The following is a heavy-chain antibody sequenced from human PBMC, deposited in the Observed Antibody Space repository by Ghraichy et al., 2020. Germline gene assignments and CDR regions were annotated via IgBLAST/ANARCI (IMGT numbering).Heavy chain of an antibody. CDR2: ICYSGNT. CDR1: GGSISSGSYC. D-gene: IGHD1-14*01. CDR3: ARHWLRENLPDFFDY. V-gene: IGHV4-39*01. Sequence: SETLSLTCTISGGSISSGSYCWGWIRQPPGKGLEFIGSICYSGNTYYNPSLKSRVTISADTSKNQFSLKLSSVTAADTAMYYCARHWLRENLPDFFDYWGRGTLVTVSS. J-gene: IGHJ4*02.